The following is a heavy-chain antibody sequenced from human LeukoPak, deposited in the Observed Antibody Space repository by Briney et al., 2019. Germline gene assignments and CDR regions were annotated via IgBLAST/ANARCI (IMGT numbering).Heavy chain of an antibody. CDR1: GGSISSYY. Sequence: SETLSLTCTVSGGSISSYYWSWIRQPPGKGLEWIGYIYYSGSTNYNPSLKGRVTISVDTSKNQFSLKLSSVTAADTAVYYCARQGRDGGNYFDYWGQGTLVTVSS. CDR2: IYYSGST. D-gene: IGHD4-23*01. V-gene: IGHV4-59*08. J-gene: IGHJ4*02. CDR3: ARQGRDGGNYFDY.